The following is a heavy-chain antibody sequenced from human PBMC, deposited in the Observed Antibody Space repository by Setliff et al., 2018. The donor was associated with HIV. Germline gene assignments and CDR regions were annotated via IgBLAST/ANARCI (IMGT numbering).Heavy chain of an antibody. J-gene: IGHJ4*02. CDR1: GFTFGSYA. V-gene: IGHV3-23*01. D-gene: IGHD2-21*01. Sequence: GGSLRLSCAASGFTFGSYAMSWVRQAPGKGLEWVSGISGSGGSTYYADSVKGRFTISRDNSKYTLYLQMNSLRADDTAVYYCARGGLDSVFQSFDYWGQGTLVTVSS. CDR3: ARGGLDSVFQSFDY. CDR2: ISGSGGST.